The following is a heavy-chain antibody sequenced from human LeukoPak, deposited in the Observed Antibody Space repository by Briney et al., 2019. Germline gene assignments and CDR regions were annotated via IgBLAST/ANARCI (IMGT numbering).Heavy chain of an antibody. J-gene: IGHJ2*01. D-gene: IGHD3-3*01. Sequence: SETLSLTCAVYGGSFSGYYWSWLRQPPGKGLGWIGEINHSGSTNYNPSLKSRVTISVDTSKNQFSLKLSSVTAADTAVYYCARERGITIFGVNNWYFDLWGRGTLVTVSS. CDR3: ARERGITIFGVNNWYFDL. CDR2: INHSGST. CDR1: GGSFSGYY. V-gene: IGHV4-34*01.